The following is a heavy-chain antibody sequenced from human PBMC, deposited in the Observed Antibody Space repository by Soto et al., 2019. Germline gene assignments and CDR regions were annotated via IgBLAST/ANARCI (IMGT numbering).Heavy chain of an antibody. CDR3: TRVKDYYVL. D-gene: IGHD3-10*02. V-gene: IGHV3-7*01. J-gene: IGHJ4*02. Sequence: GGSLRLSCAASGFTFGNYWMSWVSQAPGKGLEWVANIKQDGSAKNLVDSVKGRFTISRDNAQNSLYLQLNSLRVEDTAAQYCTRVKDYYVLWGQGTRVT. CDR1: GFTFGNYW. CDR2: IKQDGSAK.